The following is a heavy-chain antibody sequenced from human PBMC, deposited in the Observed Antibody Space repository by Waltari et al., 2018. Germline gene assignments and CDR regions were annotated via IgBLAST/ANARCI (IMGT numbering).Heavy chain of an antibody. CDR2: IIPIFGTA. J-gene: IGHJ6*03. V-gene: IGHV1-69*01. Sequence: QVQLVQSGAEVKKPGSSVKVSCKASGGTFSSYAISWVRQAPGQGLEWMGGIIPIFGTANYAQKFQGRVTITADESTSTAYMELGSLRSEDTAVYYCATPEVVPAAVYYYYMDVWGKGTTVTVSS. D-gene: IGHD2-2*01. CDR3: ATPEVVPAAVYYYYMDV. CDR1: GGTFSSYA.